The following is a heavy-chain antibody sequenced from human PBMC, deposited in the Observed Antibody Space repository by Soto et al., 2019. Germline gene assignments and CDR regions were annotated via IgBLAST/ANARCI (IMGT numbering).Heavy chain of an antibody. CDR1: GYTFTSYA. Sequence: QVQLVQSGAEVKKPGASVKVSCKASGYTFTSYAMHWVRQAPGQRLEWMGWINAGNGNTKYSQKFQGRVTITRDTSASTAYMELSSLRSEDTAVYYCARGGVNCSSTSCYSYYYYGMDVWGQGTTVTVSS. CDR3: ARGGVNCSSTSCYSYYYYGMDV. J-gene: IGHJ6*02. V-gene: IGHV1-3*01. D-gene: IGHD2-2*01. CDR2: INAGNGNT.